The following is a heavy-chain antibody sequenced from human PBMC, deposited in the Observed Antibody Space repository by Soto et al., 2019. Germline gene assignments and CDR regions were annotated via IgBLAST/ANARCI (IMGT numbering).Heavy chain of an antibody. CDR3: ARASKNIVGILYYFEF. CDR1: GVGFDSRS. Sequence: SAQVCWEACGVGFDSRSISSVCHGPNQGLEWMGGIIPVANRAEYSQKCQDRVTLSADGSTRTAYMELTSLRSEDTAVYYCARASKNIVGILYYFEFCGQGIQVTVHS. CDR2: IIPVANRA. D-gene: IGHD1-26*01. V-gene: IGHV1-69*01. J-gene: IGHJ4*02.